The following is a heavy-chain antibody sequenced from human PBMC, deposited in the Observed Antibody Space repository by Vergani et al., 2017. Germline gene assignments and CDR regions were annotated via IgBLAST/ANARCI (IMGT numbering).Heavy chain of an antibody. CDR3: ARGEFSGYDAYYYGMDV. CDR2: IYYSGSA. D-gene: IGHD5-12*01. J-gene: IGHJ6*02. Sequence: QVQLQESGPGLVKPSQTLSLPCTVSGGSISSGGYYWSWIRPHPGKGREWFGYIYYSGSAYYNPSLKRRVTISVDTSKNQFSRTLSSVTAADTAVYYCARGEFSGYDAYYYGMDVWGQGTTVTVSS. CDR1: GGSISSGGYY. V-gene: IGHV4-31*03.